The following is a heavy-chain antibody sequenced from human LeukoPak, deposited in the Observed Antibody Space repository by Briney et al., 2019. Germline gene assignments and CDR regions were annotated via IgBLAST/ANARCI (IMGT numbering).Heavy chain of an antibody. Sequence: GGSLRLFCAASGFTFSSNWMHWVRQAPGKGLVWVSRINSDGSNTNYADSVKGRFTISRDNAKNTVYLQMNSLRAEDTAVYYCARSSSSSYYFDYWDQGTLVTVSS. D-gene: IGHD6-6*01. CDR2: INSDGSNT. V-gene: IGHV3-74*01. CDR3: ARSSSSSYYFDY. J-gene: IGHJ4*02. CDR1: GFTFSSNW.